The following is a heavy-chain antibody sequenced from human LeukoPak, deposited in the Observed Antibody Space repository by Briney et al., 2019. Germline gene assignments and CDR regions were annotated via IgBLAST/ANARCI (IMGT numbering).Heavy chain of an antibody. CDR3: ARHHEIGGSYGGGAFDI. V-gene: IGHV4-59*08. J-gene: IGHJ3*02. D-gene: IGHD1-26*01. CDR1: GGSLSSYY. Sequence: SETLSLTCSVWGGSLSSYYWSWMRQPPGKGGEWIGYIYYSGCTNYSPPLTSRVTMSLDTSRNHSSPALGSVHAADTAVYCCARHHEIGGSYGGGAFDIWGQRTMVTVPS. CDR2: IYYSGCT.